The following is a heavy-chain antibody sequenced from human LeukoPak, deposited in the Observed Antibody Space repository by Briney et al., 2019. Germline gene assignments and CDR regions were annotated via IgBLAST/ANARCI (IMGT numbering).Heavy chain of an antibody. Sequence: PGGSLRLSCAVSGITFTTIDVSWVRLAPGQGLEWVSTITKSGDSTYYADSVKGRFTISRDNSRDTLYLQMNSLRADDTAVYYCANVVGGYWGQGTLVTVSS. D-gene: IGHD2-21*01. V-gene: IGHV3-23*01. CDR1: GITFTTID. J-gene: IGHJ4*02. CDR2: ITKSGDST. CDR3: ANVVGGY.